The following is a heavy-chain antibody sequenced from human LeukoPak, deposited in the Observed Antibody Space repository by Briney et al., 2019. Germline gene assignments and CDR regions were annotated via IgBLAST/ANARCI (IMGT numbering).Heavy chain of an antibody. V-gene: IGHV4-59*08. CDR3: ASIAAAGTWVWFDP. D-gene: IGHD6-13*01. CDR1: GGSFSGYY. Sequence: PSETLSLTCAVYGGSFSGYYWSWIRQPPGKGLEWIGYIYYSGSTNYNPPLKSRVTISVDTSKSQFSLKLSSVTAADTAVYYCASIAAAGTWVWFDPWGQGTLVTVSS. J-gene: IGHJ5*02. CDR2: IYYSGST.